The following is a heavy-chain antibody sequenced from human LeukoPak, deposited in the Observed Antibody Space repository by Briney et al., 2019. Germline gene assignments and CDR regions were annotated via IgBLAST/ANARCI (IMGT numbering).Heavy chain of an antibody. J-gene: IGHJ4*02. CDR3: ARDQSIGYSYDY. D-gene: IGHD5-18*01. V-gene: IGHV1-2*02. CDR2: INPNSGGT. Sequence: ASVKVSCKASGYTFTGYYMHWVRQAPGQGLEWMGWINPNSGGTNYAQKFQGRVTMTRDTSISTAYMELSRLRSDDTAVYYCARDQSIGYSYDYWGQGTLVTVSS. CDR1: GYTFTGYY.